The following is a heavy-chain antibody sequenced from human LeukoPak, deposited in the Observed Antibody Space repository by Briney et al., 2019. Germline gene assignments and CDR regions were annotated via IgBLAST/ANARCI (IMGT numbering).Heavy chain of an antibody. CDR1: GYTFTSYY. V-gene: IGHV1-46*01. J-gene: IGHJ3*02. Sequence: ASVKVSCKASGYTFTSYYMHWVRQAPGQGLEWMGIINPSGGSTSYAQKFQGRVTMTRDTSISTAYMELSRLRSDDTAVYYCARVKVLRSVAFDIWGQGTMVTVSS. D-gene: IGHD5-12*01. CDR3: ARVKVLRSVAFDI. CDR2: INPSGGST.